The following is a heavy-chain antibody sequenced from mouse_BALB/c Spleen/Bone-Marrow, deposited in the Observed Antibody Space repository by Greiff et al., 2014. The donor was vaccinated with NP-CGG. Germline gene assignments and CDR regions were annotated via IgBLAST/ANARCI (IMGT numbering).Heavy chain of an antibody. Sequence: QVQLQQSGAELVKPGASVKLSCKASGYTFTSYWMHWVKQMPGQGLEWIGEINPSNGRTNYNEKFKSKATLTVDKSSSTAYMQLSSLTSEDSAVYYCARRATTVVATDYWGQGTTLTVSS. D-gene: IGHD1-1*01. CDR3: ARRATTVVATDY. CDR2: INPSNGRT. CDR1: GYTFTSYW. J-gene: IGHJ2*01. V-gene: IGHV1S81*02.